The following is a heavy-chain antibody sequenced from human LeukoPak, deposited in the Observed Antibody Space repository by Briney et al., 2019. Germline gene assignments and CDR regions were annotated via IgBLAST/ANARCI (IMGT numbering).Heavy chain of an antibody. CDR2: IYYSGST. Sequence: PSETLSLTCTVSGGSISSYYWSWIRQPPGKGLEWIGYIYYSGSTNYNPSLKSRVTISVDTSKNQFSLKLSSVTAADTAVYYCARERTVAVAGTGWDFDLWGRGTLVTVSS. D-gene: IGHD6-19*01. V-gene: IGHV4-59*01. CDR3: ARERTVAVAGTGWDFDL. CDR1: GGSISSYY. J-gene: IGHJ2*01.